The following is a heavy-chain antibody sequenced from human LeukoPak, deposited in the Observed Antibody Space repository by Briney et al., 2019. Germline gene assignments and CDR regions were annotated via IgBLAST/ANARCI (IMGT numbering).Heavy chain of an antibody. Sequence: PGGSLRLSCAASGFTFSTYGMHWVRQAPGKGLEWVAGISYDGSNKNYGDSVKGRFTISRDNSKNTLYLQMNSLRAEDTAVYYCAKDLLRFLEWLGSPDYWGQGTLVTVSS. CDR3: AKDLLRFLEWLGSPDY. D-gene: IGHD3-3*01. CDR1: GFTFSTYG. V-gene: IGHV3-30*18. J-gene: IGHJ4*02. CDR2: ISYDGSNK.